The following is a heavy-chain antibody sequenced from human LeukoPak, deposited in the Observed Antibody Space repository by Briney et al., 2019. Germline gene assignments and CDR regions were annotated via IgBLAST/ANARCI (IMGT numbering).Heavy chain of an antibody. J-gene: IGHJ4*02. Sequence: PGGSLRLSCAASGFTFSSYAMSWVRQAPGKGLEWVSAISGSGGSTYYADSVKGRFTISRDNSKNTLYLQMNSLRAEDTAVYYCAKAPVGYCSGGSCYWDYWGQGTLVTVSS. V-gene: IGHV3-23*01. CDR2: ISGSGGST. D-gene: IGHD2-15*01. CDR1: GFTFSSYA. CDR3: AKAPVGYCSGGSCYWDY.